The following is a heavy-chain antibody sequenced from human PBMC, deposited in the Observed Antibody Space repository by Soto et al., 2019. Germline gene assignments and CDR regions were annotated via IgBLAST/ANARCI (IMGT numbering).Heavy chain of an antibody. CDR2: INHSGST. CDR3: GIVDMITFGGITGPNDAFDR. J-gene: IGHJ3*01. V-gene: IGHV4-34*01. Sequence: SETLSLTCAVYGGSFSGYYWTWIRQPPGTGLEWIGEINHSGSTNYNPSLKSRVTISVDTSKNQFSLRVTSVTAADTAVYYCGIVDMITFGGITGPNDAFDRWGQGKMVT. CDR1: GGSFSGYY. D-gene: IGHD3-16*01.